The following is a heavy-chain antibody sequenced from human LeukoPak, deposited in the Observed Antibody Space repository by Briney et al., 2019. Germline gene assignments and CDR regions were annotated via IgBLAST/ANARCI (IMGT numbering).Heavy chain of an antibody. CDR1: GYTFTGYY. J-gene: IGHJ4*02. CDR3: ARLIAAAGSDY. Sequence: GASVKVSCQTSGYTFTGYYMHWVRQAPGQGLEWMGWINPNSGGTNYAQKFQGRVTMTRDTSISTAYMELSRLRSDDTAVYYCARLIAAAGSDYSGQGTLVTVSS. V-gene: IGHV1-2*02. CDR2: INPNSGGT. D-gene: IGHD6-13*01.